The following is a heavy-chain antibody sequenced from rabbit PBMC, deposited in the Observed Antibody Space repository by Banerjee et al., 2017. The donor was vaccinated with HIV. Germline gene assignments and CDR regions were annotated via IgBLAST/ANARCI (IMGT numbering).Heavy chain of an antibody. V-gene: IGHV1S40*01. J-gene: IGHJ6*01. Sequence: QSLEESGGDLVKPGASLTLTCTASGVSFSSSSYVCWVRQAPGKGLEWIACIYAGSGGFTYYASWAKGRFTVSKTSSTTVTLQMTRLTAADTATYFCARDTSSSFSSYGMDLWGQGTLVTVS. D-gene: IGHD1-1*01. CDR2: IYAGSGGFT. CDR3: ARDTSSSFSSYGMDL. CDR1: GVSFSSSSY.